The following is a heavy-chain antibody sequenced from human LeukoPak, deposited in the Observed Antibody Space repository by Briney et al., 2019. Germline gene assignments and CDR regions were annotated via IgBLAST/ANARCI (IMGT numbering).Heavy chain of an antibody. Sequence: PGGSLRLSCAASGLTFSSYWMSWVRQAPGKGLEWVANIKQDGSEKYYVDSVKGRFTISRDNAKNSLYLQMNSLRAEDTAVYYCARAKYYYDSSDYYYYWGQGTLVTVSS. D-gene: IGHD3-22*01. CDR3: ARAKYYYDSSDYYYY. V-gene: IGHV3-7*01. CDR2: IKQDGSEK. J-gene: IGHJ4*02. CDR1: GLTFSSYW.